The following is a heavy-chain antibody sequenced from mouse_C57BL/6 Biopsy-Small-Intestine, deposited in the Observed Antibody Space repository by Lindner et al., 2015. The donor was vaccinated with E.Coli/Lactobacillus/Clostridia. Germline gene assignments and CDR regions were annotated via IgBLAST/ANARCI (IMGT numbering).Heavy chain of an antibody. CDR1: GYTFTSYW. V-gene: IGHV1-69*01. D-gene: IGHD2-2*01. CDR2: IDPSDSYT. Sequence: VQLQESGAEFVMPGASVKLSCKASGYTFTSYWMHWVKQRPGQGLEWIGEIDPSDSYTNYNQKFKGKSTLTVDKSSSTAYMQLSSLTSEDSAVYYCARSLYGYDASYWGQGTLVTVSA. J-gene: IGHJ3*01. CDR3: ARSLYGYDASY.